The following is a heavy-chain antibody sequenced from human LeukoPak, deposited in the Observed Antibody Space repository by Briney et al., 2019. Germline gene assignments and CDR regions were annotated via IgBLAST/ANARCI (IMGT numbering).Heavy chain of an antibody. Sequence: GGSLRLSCAASGFTFRSYGMHWVRQAPGKGLEWVAVIWYDGSHKYYADSVKGRFTISRDNSKNTLYLQMNSLRAEDTAVYYCARKNYYDSSGFDYWGQGTLVTVSS. D-gene: IGHD3-22*01. CDR3: ARKNYYDSSGFDY. CDR1: GFTFRSYG. J-gene: IGHJ4*02. V-gene: IGHV3-33*01. CDR2: IWYDGSHK.